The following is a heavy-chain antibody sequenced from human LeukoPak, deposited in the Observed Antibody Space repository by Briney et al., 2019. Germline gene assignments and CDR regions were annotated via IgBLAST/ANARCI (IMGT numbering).Heavy chain of an antibody. V-gene: IGHV4-4*07. D-gene: IGHD2-2*01. CDR3: ARGGCNSTSCYLIWMYMDV. CDR1: GGSISSYY. J-gene: IGHJ6*03. CDR2: IYTSGST. Sequence: SETLSLTCTVSGGSISSYYWSWIRQPAGKGLEWIGRIYTSGSTNYSPSLKSRVTMSVDTSKNQFSLKLSSVTAADTAVYYCARGGCNSTSCYLIWMYMDVWGKGTTVTVSS.